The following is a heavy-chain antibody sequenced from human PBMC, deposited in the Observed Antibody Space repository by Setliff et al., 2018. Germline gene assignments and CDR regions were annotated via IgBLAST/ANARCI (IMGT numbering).Heavy chain of an antibody. Sequence: GGSLRLSCAASGFTFNSYSSYWMSWVRQAPGKGLELVSMIYNGGSGTYYIDSVKGRFTISRDESQNTIHLEMTSLSADDTAVYYCAKGRRTIRSHLDYWGQGTQVTVSS. CDR1: GFTFNSYSSYW. CDR3: AKGRRTIRSHLDY. V-gene: IGHV3-23*03. CDR2: IYNGGSGT. D-gene: IGHD3-3*01. J-gene: IGHJ4*02.